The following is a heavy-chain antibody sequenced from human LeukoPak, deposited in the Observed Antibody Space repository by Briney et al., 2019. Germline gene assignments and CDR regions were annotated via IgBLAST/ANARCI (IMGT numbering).Heavy chain of an antibody. CDR1: GFTFDDYA. J-gene: IGHJ2*01. V-gene: IGHV3-9*01. D-gene: IGHD3-22*01. Sequence: PGGSLRLSCAASGFTFDDYAMHWVRQAPGKGLEWVSGISWNSGSIGYADSVKGRFTISRDNAKNSLYLQMNSLRAEGTALYYCAKDIRYYYDSSGYFDLWGRGTLVTVSS. CDR2: ISWNSGSI. CDR3: AKDIRYYYDSSGYFDL.